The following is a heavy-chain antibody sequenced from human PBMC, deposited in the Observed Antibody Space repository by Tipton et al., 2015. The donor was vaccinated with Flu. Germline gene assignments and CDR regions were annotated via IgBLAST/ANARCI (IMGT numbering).Heavy chain of an antibody. Sequence: LRLSCTVSGGSISSGGYYWSWIRQHPGKGLEWIGYIYYSGSTYYNPSLKSRVTISVDTSKNQFSLKLSSVTAADTAVYYCARREFLGWFDPWGQGTLVTVSS. CDR3: ARREFLGWFDP. V-gene: IGHV4-31*02. CDR1: GGSISSGGYY. D-gene: IGHD3-3*01. CDR2: IYYSGST. J-gene: IGHJ5*02.